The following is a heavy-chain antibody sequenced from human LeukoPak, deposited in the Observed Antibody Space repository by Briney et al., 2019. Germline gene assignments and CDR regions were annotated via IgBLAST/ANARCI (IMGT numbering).Heavy chain of an antibody. Sequence: SQTLSLTCTVSGGSISSGDYYWSRIRQPPGKGLEWIGYIYYSGSTYYNPSLKSRVTISVDTSKNQFSLKLSSVTAADTAVYYCARVELLAYYYGMDVWGQGTTVTVSS. J-gene: IGHJ6*02. CDR3: ARVELLAYYYGMDV. CDR1: GGSISSGDYY. CDR2: IYYSGST. V-gene: IGHV4-30-4*01. D-gene: IGHD2-21*01.